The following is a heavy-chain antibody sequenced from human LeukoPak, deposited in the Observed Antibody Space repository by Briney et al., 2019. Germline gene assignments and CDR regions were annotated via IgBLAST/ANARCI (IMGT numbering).Heavy chain of an antibody. CDR3: ARRSKAARPSGDDALDV. J-gene: IGHJ3*01. CDR2: INAYNGDT. D-gene: IGHD6-6*01. Sequence: ASVKVSCKASGYTFTSYGISWVRQAPGQGLEWLGWINAYNGDTNFAQMFQGRVTMTTDTSTSTAYMEVRSLRSDDTAMYYCARRSKAARPSGDDALDVWGQGTMVTVSS. V-gene: IGHV1-18*01. CDR1: GYTFTSYG.